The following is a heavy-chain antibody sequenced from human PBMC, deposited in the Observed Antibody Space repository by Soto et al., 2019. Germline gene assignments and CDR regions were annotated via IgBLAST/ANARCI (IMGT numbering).Heavy chain of an antibody. CDR1: GFSLSTSGVG. D-gene: IGHD3-9*01. CDR2: IYWDDSK. Sequence: QITLKESGPTLVRPTQTLTLTCAFSGFSLSTSGVGVGWIRQPPGKALGWLAVIYWDDSKHYSPSLRSRLTITKDTTKTQLVLTLTNMNPMDTGTYYCAHKGPEDWPLDYWGQGTLVTVSS. CDR3: AHKGPEDWPLDY. J-gene: IGHJ4*02. V-gene: IGHV2-5*02.